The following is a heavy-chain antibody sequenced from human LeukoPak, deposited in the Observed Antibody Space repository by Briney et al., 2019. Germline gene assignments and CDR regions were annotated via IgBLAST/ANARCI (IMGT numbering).Heavy chain of an antibody. D-gene: IGHD3-3*01. V-gene: IGHV4-59*01. Sequence: SETLSLTCTVSGGSISSYYWSWIRQPPGKGLEWIGYIYYSGSTNYNPSLKSRVTISVDTSKNQFSLKLSSVTAADTAVYYCARSDLWSGYYNYWGQGTLVTVSS. J-gene: IGHJ4*02. CDR1: GGSISSYY. CDR3: ARSDLWSGYYNY. CDR2: IYYSGST.